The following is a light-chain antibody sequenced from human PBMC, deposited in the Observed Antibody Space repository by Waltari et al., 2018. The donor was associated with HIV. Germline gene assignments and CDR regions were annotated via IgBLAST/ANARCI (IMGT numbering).Light chain of an antibody. CDR3: QSSDSDDTYVI. J-gene: IGLJ2*01. CDR2: QDN. CDR1: FLSSRF. Sequence: THPASVPVSPGPPARTPCSAVFLSSRFASWYQQKQGQAPVVLMFQDNERPSGIPDRFSGSSSGTTVTLTITAVQEEDEADYYCQSSDSDDTYVIFGGGTKLTVL. V-gene: IGLV3-25*03.